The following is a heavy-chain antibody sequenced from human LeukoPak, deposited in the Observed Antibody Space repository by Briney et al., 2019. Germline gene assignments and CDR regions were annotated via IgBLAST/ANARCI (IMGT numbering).Heavy chain of an antibody. CDR2: INHSGST. CDR3: ARGLQSHLFDP. CDR1: GGSFSGYY. Sequence: SETLSLTCAVYGGSFSGYYWSWIRQPPGKGLEWIGEINHSGSTNYNPSLKSRVTISVDTSKNQFSLKLSSVTAADTAVYYCARGLQSHLFDPWGQGTLVTVSP. D-gene: IGHD2-15*01. J-gene: IGHJ5*02. V-gene: IGHV4-34*01.